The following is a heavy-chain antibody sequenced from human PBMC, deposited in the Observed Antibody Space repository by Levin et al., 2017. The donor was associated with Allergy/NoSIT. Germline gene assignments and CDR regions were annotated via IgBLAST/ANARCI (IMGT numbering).Heavy chain of an antibody. CDR3: ARDLHSSSWYSLRLNWFDP. Sequence: GGSLRLSCAASGFTFSSYSMNWVRQAPGKGLEWVSSISSSSSYIYYADSVKGRFTISRDNAKNSLYLQMNSLRAEDTAVYYCARDLHSSSWYSLRLNWFDPWGQGTLVTVSS. CDR2: ISSSSSYI. CDR1: GFTFSSYS. J-gene: IGHJ5*02. D-gene: IGHD6-13*01. V-gene: IGHV3-21*01.